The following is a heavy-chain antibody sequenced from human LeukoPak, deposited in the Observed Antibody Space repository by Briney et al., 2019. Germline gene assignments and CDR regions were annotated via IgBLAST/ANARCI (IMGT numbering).Heavy chain of an antibody. Sequence: GGSLRLSCAASGFTVSSNYMSWVRQAPGKGLEWVSVIYSGGSTYYADSVKGRFTISRDNSKNTLYLQMNSLRAEDTDVYYCASSSIRYCSSTSCALPFDYWGQGTLVTVSS. CDR3: ASSSIRYCSSTSCALPFDY. CDR2: IYSGGST. V-gene: IGHV3-53*01. D-gene: IGHD2-2*01. J-gene: IGHJ4*02. CDR1: GFTVSSNY.